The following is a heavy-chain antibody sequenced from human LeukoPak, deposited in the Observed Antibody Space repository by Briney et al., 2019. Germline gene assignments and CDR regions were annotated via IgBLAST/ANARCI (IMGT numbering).Heavy chain of an antibody. Sequence: SVKVSCRASGGTFSSYAISWVRQAPGQGLEWMGGIISIFGTANYAQKFQGGVTITTDESTSTAYMELSSLRSEDTAVYYCARGGARYSASSPNWFDYWGQGTLVTVSS. D-gene: IGHD1-26*01. CDR2: IISIFGTA. CDR3: ARGGARYSASSPNWFDY. J-gene: IGHJ4*02. CDR1: GGTFSSYA. V-gene: IGHV1-69*05.